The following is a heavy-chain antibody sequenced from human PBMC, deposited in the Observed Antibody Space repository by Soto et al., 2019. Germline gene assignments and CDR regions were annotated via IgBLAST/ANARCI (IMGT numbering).Heavy chain of an antibody. V-gene: IGHV1-69*02. CDR1: GGTFRNYP. Sequence: QVQLVQSGTEVKKPGSSVKVSCKASGGTFRNYPINWVRQAPGQGLEWMGSIFPLTDIPDYAQNFQARLTXTXDXXTSTAYMELSSLTSDDTAMYFCARCPLVVLNYFESWGQGTLVTVSS. J-gene: IGHJ4*02. CDR3: ARCPLVVLNYFES. CDR2: IFPLTDIP.